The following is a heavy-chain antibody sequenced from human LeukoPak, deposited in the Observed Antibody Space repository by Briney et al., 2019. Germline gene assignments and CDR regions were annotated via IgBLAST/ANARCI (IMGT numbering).Heavy chain of an antibody. CDR1: GGSISSSSYY. D-gene: IGHD2-2*01. CDR3: ATSVVPAAPFDY. V-gene: IGHV4-39*01. CDR2: IYYSGST. J-gene: IGHJ4*02. Sequence: SETLSLTCTVSGGSISSSSYYWGWIRQPPGKGLEWIGSIYYSGSTYYNPSLKSRVTISVDTSKNQFSLKLSSVTAADTAVYYCATSVVPAAPFDYWGRGTLVTVSS.